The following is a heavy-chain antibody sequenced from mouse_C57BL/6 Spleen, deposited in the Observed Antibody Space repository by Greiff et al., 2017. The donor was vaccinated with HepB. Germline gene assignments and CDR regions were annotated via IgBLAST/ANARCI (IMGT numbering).Heavy chain of an antibody. V-gene: IGHV1-52*01. D-gene: IGHD1-1*01. J-gene: IGHJ2*01. CDR1: GYTFTSYW. CDR3: ARFPYYYGSSYGDFDY. Sequence: QVQLKQPGAELVRPGSSVKLSCKASGYTFTSYWMHWVKQRPIQGLEWIGNIDPSDSETHYNQKFKDKATLTVDKSSSTAYMQLSSLTSEDSAVYYCARFPYYYGSSYGDFDYWGQGTTLTVSS. CDR2: IDPSDSET.